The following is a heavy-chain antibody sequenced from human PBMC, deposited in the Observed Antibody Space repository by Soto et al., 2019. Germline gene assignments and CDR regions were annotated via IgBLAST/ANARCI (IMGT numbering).Heavy chain of an antibody. J-gene: IGHJ4*02. CDR2: ISAYNGNT. D-gene: IGHD3-9*01. CDR3: ARGRYDILTGYRFDY. CDR1: GYTFTSYG. V-gene: IGHV1-18*01. Sequence: GASVKVSCKASGYTFTSYGISWVRQAPGQGLEWMGWISAYNGNTNYAQKQKGRVTMTTDTYTSTAYMEQRSLRSDDTAVYYCARGRYDILTGYRFDYWGQGTLVTVSS.